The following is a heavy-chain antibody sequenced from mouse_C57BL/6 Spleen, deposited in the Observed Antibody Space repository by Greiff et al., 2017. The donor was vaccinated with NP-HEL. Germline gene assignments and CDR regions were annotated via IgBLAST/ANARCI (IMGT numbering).Heavy chain of an antibody. D-gene: IGHD2-4*01. Sequence: EVQLVESEGGLVQPGSSMKLSCTASGFTFSDYYMAWVRQVPEKGLEWVANINYDGSSTYYLDSLKSRFIISRDNAKNILYLQMSSLKSEDTATYYCARDWGYDYDWYFDVWGTGTTVTVSS. J-gene: IGHJ1*03. V-gene: IGHV5-16*01. CDR1: GFTFSDYY. CDR2: INYDGSST. CDR3: ARDWGYDYDWYFDV.